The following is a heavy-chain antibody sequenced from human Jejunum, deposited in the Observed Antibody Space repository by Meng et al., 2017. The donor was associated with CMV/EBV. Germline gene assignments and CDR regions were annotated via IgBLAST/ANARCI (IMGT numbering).Heavy chain of an antibody. J-gene: IGHJ6*01. D-gene: IGHD2-8*01. CDR2: IKQDGSEK. Sequence: FSTYWMTWVRQAPGKGLEWVANIKQDGSEKYYVDSVKGRFITSRDNSKNMLYLQINSLRAEDTAVYYCAKYAKGVRSGNIYAMDVWGQGTTVTVSS. CDR3: AKYAKGVRSGNIYAMDV. CDR1: FSTYW. V-gene: IGHV3-7*05.